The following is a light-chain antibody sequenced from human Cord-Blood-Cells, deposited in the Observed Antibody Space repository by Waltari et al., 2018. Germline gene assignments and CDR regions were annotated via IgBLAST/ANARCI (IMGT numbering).Light chain of an antibody. V-gene: IGLV2-14*03. CDR3: SSYTSSSTWV. CDR2: DVS. J-gene: IGLJ3*02. CDR1: SSDVGGYNY. Sequence: QSALTQPAPVSGSPGQSITISCTGTSSDVGGYNYVSWYQQHPGKAPKLMIYDVSNRPSGVSKRFSCSKSGNTASLTISGLQAEDEADYYCSSYTSSSTWVFGGGTKLTVL.